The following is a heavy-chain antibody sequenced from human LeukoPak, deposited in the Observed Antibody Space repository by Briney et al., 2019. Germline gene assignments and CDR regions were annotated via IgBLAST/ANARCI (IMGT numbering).Heavy chain of an antibody. Sequence: ASVKVSCKASGYTFTGYSIHWVRQAPGQGLEWMGWINPNSGGTNYAQKFQGRVTMPRDTSISTASMGLTRRRSDATAGCYWGRGARAFDYGGEGYWGQGTLVTVSS. D-gene: IGHD4-17*01. J-gene: IGHJ4*02. V-gene: IGHV1-2*02. CDR1: GYTFTGYS. CDR2: INPNSGGT. CDR3: GRGARAFDYGGEGY.